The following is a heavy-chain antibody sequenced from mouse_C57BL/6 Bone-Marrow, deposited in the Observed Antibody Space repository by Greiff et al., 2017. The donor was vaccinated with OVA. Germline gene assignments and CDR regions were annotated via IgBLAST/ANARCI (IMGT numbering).Heavy chain of an antibody. J-gene: IGHJ2*01. V-gene: IGHV5-12*01. Sequence: EVMLVESGGGLVQPGGSLKLSCAASGFTFSDYYMYWVRQTPEKRLEWVAYISNGGGSTYYPDTVKGRFTISRDNAKNTLYLQMSRLKSEDTAMYYCARHYYYGSSSYFDYWGQGTTLTVSS. CDR1: GFTFSDYY. D-gene: IGHD1-1*01. CDR3: ARHYYYGSSSYFDY. CDR2: ISNGGGST.